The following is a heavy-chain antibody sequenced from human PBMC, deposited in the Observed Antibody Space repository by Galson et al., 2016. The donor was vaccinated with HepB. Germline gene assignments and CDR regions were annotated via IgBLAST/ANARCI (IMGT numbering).Heavy chain of an antibody. Sequence: SLRLSCAASGFTFSRYDMHWVRHVTGKGLEWVSAIGTAGDTYYPGSVKGRFTISRENAKNSLYLQMNSLRDEDTAVYYCGGYNDYKAYDYWGQGTLVTVSS. CDR1: GFTFSRYD. CDR2: IGTAGDT. V-gene: IGHV3-13*01. J-gene: IGHJ4*02. D-gene: IGHD5-24*01. CDR3: GGYNDYKAYDY.